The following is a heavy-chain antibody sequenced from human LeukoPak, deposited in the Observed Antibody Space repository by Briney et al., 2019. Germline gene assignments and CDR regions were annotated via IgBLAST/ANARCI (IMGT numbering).Heavy chain of an antibody. CDR1: GFIFSSYG. J-gene: IGHJ4*02. CDR3: AKEIAATLKRFDY. Sequence: GGSLRLSCAASGFIFSSYGMNWVRQAPGKGLEWVAFIRYDGSNKYYADSVKGRFTISRDNSKNTLYLQMNSLRAEDTALYYCAKEIAATLKRFDYWGQGTLVTVSS. CDR2: IRYDGSNK. V-gene: IGHV3-30*02. D-gene: IGHD2-15*01.